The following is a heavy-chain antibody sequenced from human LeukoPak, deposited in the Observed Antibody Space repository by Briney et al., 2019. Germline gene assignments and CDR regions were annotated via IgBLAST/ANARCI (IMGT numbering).Heavy chain of an antibody. CDR1: GGSISSSSYY. D-gene: IGHD3-16*02. V-gene: IGHV4-39*07. Sequence: SETLSLTCTVSGGSISSSSYYWGWIRQPPGKGLEWIGSIYYSGSTYYNPSLKSRVTISVDTSKNQFSLKLSSVTAADTAVYYCASRRLRLGKLSFIVWGQGTLVTVSS. J-gene: IGHJ4*02. CDR2: IYYSGST. CDR3: ASRRLRLGKLSFIV.